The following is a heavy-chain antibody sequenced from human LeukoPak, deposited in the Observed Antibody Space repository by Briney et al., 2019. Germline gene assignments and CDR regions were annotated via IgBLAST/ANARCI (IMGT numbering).Heavy chain of an antibody. J-gene: IGHJ4*02. CDR2: INHSGST. Sequence: SETLSLTCAVSGYSISSGYYWGWIRQPPGKGLEWIGEINHSGSTNYNPSLKSRVTISVDTSKNQFSLKLSSVTAADTAVYYCARPNEFGEALDYCGQGTLVTVSS. D-gene: IGHD3-10*01. CDR3: ARPNEFGEALDY. V-gene: IGHV4-38-2*01. CDR1: GYSISSGYY.